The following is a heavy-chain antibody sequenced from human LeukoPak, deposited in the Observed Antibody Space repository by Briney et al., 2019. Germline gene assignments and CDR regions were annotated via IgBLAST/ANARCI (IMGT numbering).Heavy chain of an antibody. CDR3: ARRAVGNSYYHSMDV. D-gene: IGHD6-19*01. Sequence: GSSVKVCCTASGYSFTSYDINWLRQATGQRLELIGWMNPNSGNTGYAQKFQGRVTITRDTSISTAFMELSSLRSEDTAVYYCARRAVGNSYYHSMDVWGKGTTVTVSS. CDR2: MNPNSGNT. J-gene: IGHJ6*03. CDR1: GYSFTSYD. V-gene: IGHV1-8*03.